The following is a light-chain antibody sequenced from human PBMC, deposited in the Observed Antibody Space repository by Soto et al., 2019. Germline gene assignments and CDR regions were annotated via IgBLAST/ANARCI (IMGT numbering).Light chain of an antibody. CDR3: GTWDSSLSALVV. V-gene: IGLV1-51*02. J-gene: IGLJ2*01. Sequence: QSVLTQPPSVSAAPGQKVTISCSGSSSNIGNNYVSWYQQLPGTAPKLLIYENNKRPSGVPDRFSGSKSGTSATLGITGLQTGDEADYYCGTWDSSLSALVVCGGGTKVTVL. CDR1: SSNIGNNY. CDR2: ENN.